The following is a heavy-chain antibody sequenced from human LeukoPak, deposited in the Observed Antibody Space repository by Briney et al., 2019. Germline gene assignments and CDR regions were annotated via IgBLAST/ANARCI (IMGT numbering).Heavy chain of an antibody. CDR1: GFTFSSYG. J-gene: IGHJ4*02. V-gene: IGHV3-30*18. D-gene: IGHD3/OR15-3a*01. Sequence: GGSLRLSCAASGFTFSSYGMHWVRRAPGKGLEWVAVISYDGSNKYYADSVKGRFTISRDNSKNTLYLQMNSLRAEDTAVYYCAKVATWTYFDSWGQGTLVTVSS. CDR2: ISYDGSNK. CDR3: AKVATWTYFDS.